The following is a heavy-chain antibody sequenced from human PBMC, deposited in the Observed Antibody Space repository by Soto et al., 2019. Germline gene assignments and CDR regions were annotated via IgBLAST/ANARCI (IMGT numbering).Heavy chain of an antibody. J-gene: IGHJ2*01. CDR2: INPNSGGT. V-gene: IGHV1-2*02. CDR1: GYTFTGYY. D-gene: IGHD5-12*01. Sequence: GASVKVSCKASGYTFTGYYMHWVRQAPGQGLEWMGWINPNSGGTNYAQKFQGRVTMTRDTSISTAYMELSRLRSDDTAVYYCARVRRDGYNLRGWYFDLWGRGTLVTVSS. CDR3: ARVRRDGYNLRGWYFDL.